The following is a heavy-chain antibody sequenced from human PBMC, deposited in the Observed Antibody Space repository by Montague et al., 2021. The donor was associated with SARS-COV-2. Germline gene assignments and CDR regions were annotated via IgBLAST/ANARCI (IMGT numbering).Heavy chain of an antibody. CDR2: INHSGST. CDR1: GGSFSGYY. CDR3: ARSTVTNSPFGFSNKLRSRYNGMDV. V-gene: IGHV4-34*01. Sequence: SETLSLTCAVYGGSFSGYYFNWIRQPPGKGLKWIGEINHSGSTNXNPSLKSRVTIAVDTSKNQVSLKLTSVTAADTAVFYCARSTVTNSPFGFSNKLRSRYNGMDVWGQGTAVTVSS. D-gene: IGHD4-17*01. J-gene: IGHJ6*02.